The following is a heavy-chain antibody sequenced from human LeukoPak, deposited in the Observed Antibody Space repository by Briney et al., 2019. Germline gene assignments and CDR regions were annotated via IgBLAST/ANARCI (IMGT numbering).Heavy chain of an antibody. J-gene: IGHJ5*02. Sequence: SETLSLTYTVSGGSISSHYWSWIRQPPGKGLEWIGYIYYSGSTNYNPSLKSRVTISVDTSKNQFSLKMSSVTAEDTAVYYCARVATCHLNWFDPWGQGTLVTVSS. CDR3: ARVATCHLNWFDP. CDR2: IYYSGST. V-gene: IGHV4-59*11. CDR1: GGSISSHY.